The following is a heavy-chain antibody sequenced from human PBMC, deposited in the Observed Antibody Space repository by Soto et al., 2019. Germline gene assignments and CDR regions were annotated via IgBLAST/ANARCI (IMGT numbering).Heavy chain of an antibody. CDR3: ARGAGPGSRQLAIDY. Sequence: QVQLQQWGAGLLKPSETLSLTCAVYGGSFSGYYWSWIRQPPGKGLEWIAEINHRGSTNCNPSLKSRVTRSVDPSKDQFSLKLSSVTAADTAVYYCARGAGPGSRQLAIDYWGQGTLVTVSS. CDR2: INHRGST. J-gene: IGHJ4*02. V-gene: IGHV4-34*01. CDR1: GGSFSGYY. D-gene: IGHD3-10*01.